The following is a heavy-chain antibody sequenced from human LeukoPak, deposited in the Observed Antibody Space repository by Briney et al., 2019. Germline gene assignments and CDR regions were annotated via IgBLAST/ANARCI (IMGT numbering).Heavy chain of an antibody. CDR1: GYTLTGYY. CDR3: ARGSVPAAKGRNWFDP. Sequence: ASVKVSCKASGYTLTGYYMHWVRQAPGQGLEWMGWINPNSGGTNYAQKFQGRVTMTRDTSISTAYMELSRLRSDDTAVYYCARGSVPAAKGRNWFDPWGQGTLVTVSS. CDR2: INPNSGGT. J-gene: IGHJ5*02. V-gene: IGHV1-2*02. D-gene: IGHD2-2*01.